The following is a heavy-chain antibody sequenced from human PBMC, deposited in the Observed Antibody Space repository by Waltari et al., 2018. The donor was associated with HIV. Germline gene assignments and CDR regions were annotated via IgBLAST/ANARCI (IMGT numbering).Heavy chain of an antibody. CDR2: IIPIFGTA. CDR3: ASVGYSYGHGPGYYYGMDV. V-gene: IGHV1-69*01. J-gene: IGHJ6*02. CDR1: GCTFSSYA. D-gene: IGHD5-18*01. Sequence: QVQLVQSGAEVKKPGSSVKVSCKASGCTFSSYAISWVRQAPGQGLEWMGGIIPIFGTANYAQKFQGRVTITADESTSTAYMELSSLRSEDTAVYYCASVGYSYGHGPGYYYGMDVWGQGTTVTVSS.